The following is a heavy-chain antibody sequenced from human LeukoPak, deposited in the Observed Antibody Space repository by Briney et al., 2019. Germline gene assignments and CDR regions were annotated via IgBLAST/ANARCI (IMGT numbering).Heavy chain of an antibody. D-gene: IGHD5-18*01. CDR2: MNPNSGNT. CDR3: ARARGYSYGYSDY. J-gene: IGHJ4*02. V-gene: IGHV1-8*01. Sequence: GASVKVPCKASGYIFTNYDINWVRQATGQGLEWMGWMNPNSGNTGFAQKFQGRVTMIRNTSKSTAYMELSSLTSEDWAVYYCARARGYSYGYSDYWGQGTLVTVSS. CDR1: GYIFTNYD.